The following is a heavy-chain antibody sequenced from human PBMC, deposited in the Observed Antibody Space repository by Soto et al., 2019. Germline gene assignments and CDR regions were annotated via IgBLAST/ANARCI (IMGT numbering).Heavy chain of an antibody. CDR1: GGTFSSYA. CDR2: IIPIFGTA. J-gene: IGHJ6*02. CDR3: ATSSSSGGYYYYGMDV. V-gene: IGHV1-69*01. Sequence: QVQLVQSGAEVKKPGSSVKVSCKASGGTFSSYAISWVRQAPGQGLEWMGGIIPIFGTANYAQKFQGRVTITADESTSTAYMEQSSLRSEDTAGYYCATSSSSGGYYYYGMDVWGQGTTVTVSS. D-gene: IGHD6-6*01.